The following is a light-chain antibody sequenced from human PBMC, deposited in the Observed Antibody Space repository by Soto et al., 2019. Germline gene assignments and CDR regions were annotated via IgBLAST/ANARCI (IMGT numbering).Light chain of an antibody. CDR2: GAS. J-gene: IGKJ4*01. Sequence: EIVMTQSPATLSVSPGERATLSCRGSQHVGSKLAWHQQKPGQAPRLLIYGASTRATDIPARFSGSGSGTEFTLTISSLQSEDFAVYYCQQYNNWPLLTFGGGTKVEIK. V-gene: IGKV3-15*01. CDR1: QHVGSK. CDR3: QQYNNWPLLT.